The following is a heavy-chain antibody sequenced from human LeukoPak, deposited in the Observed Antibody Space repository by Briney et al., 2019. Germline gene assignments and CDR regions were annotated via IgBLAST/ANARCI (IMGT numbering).Heavy chain of an antibody. CDR3: ARPYCSGGSCHDYFDY. CDR2: INPHTGGT. D-gene: IGHD2-15*01. CDR1: GYTFTGYY. J-gene: IGHJ4*02. V-gene: IGHV1-2*02. Sequence: GASVKVSCKASGYTFTGYYMHWVRQAPGQGLEWMGWINPHTGGTNYAQKFQGRVTMTRDTSTSTAYMELGGLTSDDTAVYYCARPYCSGGSCHDYFDYWGQGTLVTVSS.